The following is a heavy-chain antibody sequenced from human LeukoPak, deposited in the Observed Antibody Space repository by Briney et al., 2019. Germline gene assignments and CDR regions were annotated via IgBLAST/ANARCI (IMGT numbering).Heavy chain of an antibody. Sequence: SQTLSLTCTVSGGSISSGGYYWSWIRQHPGTGLEWIGYIYYSGSTYYNPSLKSRVTISVDTSKNQFSLKLSSVTAADTAVYYCARRPAADNWFDPWGQGTLVTVSS. CDR2: IYYSGST. J-gene: IGHJ5*02. V-gene: IGHV4-31*03. CDR1: GGSISSGGYY. CDR3: ARRPAADNWFDP. D-gene: IGHD2-2*01.